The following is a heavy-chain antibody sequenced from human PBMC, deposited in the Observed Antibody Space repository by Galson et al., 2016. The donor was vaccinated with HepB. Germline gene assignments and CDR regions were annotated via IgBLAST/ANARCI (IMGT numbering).Heavy chain of an antibody. D-gene: IGHD3-22*01. Sequence: EWIGGIFHTGATSHNPSLRSRLTISVDTSKNQLSLTLTSVTAADTAVYYCARRMVVVITNAFDIWGQGAEVIVSS. V-gene: IGHV4-39*01. J-gene: IGHJ3*02. CDR3: ARRMVVVITNAFDI. CDR2: IFHTGAT.